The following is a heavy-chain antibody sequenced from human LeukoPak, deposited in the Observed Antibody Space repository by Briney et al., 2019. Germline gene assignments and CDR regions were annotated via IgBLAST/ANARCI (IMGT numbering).Heavy chain of an antibody. Sequence: SETLSLTCTVYGGSISSYYWSWIRQPPGKGLEWIGYIYYSGSTNYNPSLKRRVTISVDTSKNQFSLKLRSVTAADTAVYYCARVTGYMIENYFDYWGQGTLVTVSS. J-gene: IGHJ4*02. CDR1: GGSISSYY. CDR2: IYYSGST. D-gene: IGHD3-22*01. CDR3: ARVTGYMIENYFDY. V-gene: IGHV4-59*01.